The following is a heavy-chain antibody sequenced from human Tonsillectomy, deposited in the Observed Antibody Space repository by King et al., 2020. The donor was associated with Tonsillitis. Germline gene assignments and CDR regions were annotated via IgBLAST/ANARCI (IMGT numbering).Heavy chain of an antibody. CDR1: GGSINSSSYY. CDR3: ARRPKLWCGEIDAY. V-gene: IGHV4-39*02. CDR2: IYYSWST. D-gene: IGHD3-10*01. Sequence: QLQESGPGLVKPSETLSLTCSVSGGSINSSSYYWGWIRQPPGKGLEWIGTIYYSWSTYYNSSLRSRVTISADTSKNNFSLKLTSVTAADTAVFYCARRPKLWCGEIDAYWGQGILVTVPS. J-gene: IGHJ4*02.